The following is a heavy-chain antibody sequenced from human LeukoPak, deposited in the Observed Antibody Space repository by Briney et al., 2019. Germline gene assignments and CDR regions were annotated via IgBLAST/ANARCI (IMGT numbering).Heavy chain of an antibody. J-gene: IGHJ3*02. Sequence: GGSLRLSCAASGFTLSNYAMSWVRQAPGQGLEWVSAISGSAGSTYYADSVKGRFTISRDDSRNTLYLQMNSLRAEDTAVYYCAKDDYGGNEGGFDIWGQGTMVTVSS. CDR1: GFTLSNYA. CDR2: ISGSAGST. CDR3: AKDDYGGNEGGFDI. V-gene: IGHV3-23*01. D-gene: IGHD4-23*01.